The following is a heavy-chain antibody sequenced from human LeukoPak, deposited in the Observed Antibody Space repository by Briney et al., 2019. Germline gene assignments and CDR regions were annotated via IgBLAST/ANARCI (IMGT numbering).Heavy chain of an antibody. J-gene: IGHJ3*02. CDR3: ARGGPYYYDSSGSSQAHAFDI. Sequence: SETLSLTCTVSGGSISSYYWSWIRQPPGKGLEWIGYIYYSGSTNYNPSLKSRVTISVDTSKNQFSLKLSSVTAADTAVYYCARGGPYYYDSSGSSQAHAFDIWGQGTMVTVSS. CDR1: GGSISSYY. V-gene: IGHV4-59*12. CDR2: IYYSGST. D-gene: IGHD3-22*01.